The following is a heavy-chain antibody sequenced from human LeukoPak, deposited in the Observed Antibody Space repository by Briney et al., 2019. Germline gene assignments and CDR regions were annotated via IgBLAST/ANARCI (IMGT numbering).Heavy chain of an antibody. J-gene: IGHJ4*02. CDR1: GFTFSSYT. V-gene: IGHV3-23*01. CDR2: ISGSGGST. Sequence: GGSLRLSCAASGFTFSSYTMSWVRQAPGKGLEWVSAISGSGGSTYYADSVKGRFTISRDNSKNTLYLQMNSLRAEDTAVYYCAKNYYDSSGTPVFDYWGQGTLVTVSS. CDR3: AKNYYDSSGTPVFDY. D-gene: IGHD3-22*01.